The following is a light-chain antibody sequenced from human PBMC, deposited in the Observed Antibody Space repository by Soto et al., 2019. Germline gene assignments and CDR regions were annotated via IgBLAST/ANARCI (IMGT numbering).Light chain of an antibody. CDR3: GTWDSSLSVGGIFYV. V-gene: IGLV1-51*02. CDR1: SSNIGNNY. J-gene: IGLJ1*01. Sequence: QSVLTQPPSVSAAPGQKVTISCSGSSSNIGNNYVSWYQQLPGTAPKLLIYENNKRPSGIPDRFSGSKSGTSATLGITGLQTGDEADYYCGTWDSSLSVGGIFYVFGTGTKVTVL. CDR2: ENN.